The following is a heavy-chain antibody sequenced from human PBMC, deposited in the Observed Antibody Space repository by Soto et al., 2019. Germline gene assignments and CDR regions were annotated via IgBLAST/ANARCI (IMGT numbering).Heavy chain of an antibody. J-gene: IGHJ5*02. V-gene: IGHV3-23*01. CDR3: AKPNLYCSSTSCYES. Sequence: GGSLRLSCAASGFTFTSYAMSWVRQAPGQGLEWVSVISGSGGITYYADSVKGRFTISRDNSENTLYLQMNNLRAEDTAVYYCAKPNLYCSSTSCYESWGQGTLVTVSS. CDR1: GFTFTSYA. D-gene: IGHD2-2*01. CDR2: ISGSGGIT.